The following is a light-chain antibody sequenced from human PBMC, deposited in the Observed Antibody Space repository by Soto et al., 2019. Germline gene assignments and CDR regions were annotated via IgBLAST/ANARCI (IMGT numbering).Light chain of an antibody. V-gene: IGKV1-27*01. CDR3: YNYNRGPHT. CDR1: LPISNY. Sequence: DIQMTQSPSSLSASVGDRVTITCRASLPISNYLVWYQQKPGKIPILLIYAAFTLQAGGPSQFSGSGAGTDYTLPISSLQAEDFGAYYCYNYNRGPHTFGRGTTVDL. CDR2: AAF. J-gene: IGKJ3*01.